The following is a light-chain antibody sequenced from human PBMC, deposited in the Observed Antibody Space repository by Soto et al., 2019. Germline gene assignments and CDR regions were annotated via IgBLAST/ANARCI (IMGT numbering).Light chain of an antibody. CDR2: GAS. CDR1: QSISST. J-gene: IGKJ4*01. Sequence: DIVMTQSPATLSVSPGERATLXXRASQSISSTVAWYQQKPGQAPRIXIYGASTRAIGIPARFSGSGFGTEFTLTISSLQSEDSAVYWCQQDKDWPLTFGGGTKVDIK. CDR3: QQDKDWPLT. V-gene: IGKV3-15*01.